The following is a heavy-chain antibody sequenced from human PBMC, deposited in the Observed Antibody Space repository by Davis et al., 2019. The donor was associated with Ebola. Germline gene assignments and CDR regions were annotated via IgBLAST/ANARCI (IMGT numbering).Heavy chain of an antibody. D-gene: IGHD2-15*01. J-gene: IGHJ4*02. CDR3: ARARGAVVGVY. CDR2: INHSGST. Sequence: PSETLSLTCTVSGGSISSSSYYWGWIRQPPGKGLEWIGEINHSGSTNYNPSLKSRVTISVDTSKNQFSLKLSSVTAADTAVYYCARARGAVVGVYWGQGTLVTVSS. CDR1: GGSISSSSYY. V-gene: IGHV4-39*07.